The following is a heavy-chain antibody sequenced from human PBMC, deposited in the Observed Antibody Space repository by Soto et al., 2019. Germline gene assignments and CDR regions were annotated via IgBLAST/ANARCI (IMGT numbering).Heavy chain of an antibody. CDR1: GFTVSSNY. CDR2: IYSGGST. CDR3: ALRWFGELLYY. Sequence: PGGSLRLSCAASGFTVSSNYMSWVRQAPGKGLEWVSVIYSGGSTYYADSVKGRFTISRDNSKNTLYLQMNSLRAEDTAVYYCALRWFGELLYYWGQGTLVTVSS. V-gene: IGHV3-53*01. J-gene: IGHJ4*02. D-gene: IGHD3-10*01.